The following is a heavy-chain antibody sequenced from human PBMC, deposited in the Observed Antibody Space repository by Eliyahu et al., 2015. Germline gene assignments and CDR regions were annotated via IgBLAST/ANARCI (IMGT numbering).Heavy chain of an antibody. CDR2: INAGNGNT. D-gene: IGHD2-21*02. J-gene: IGHJ4*02. CDR1: GYTFTSYA. V-gene: IGHV1-3*01. CDR3: ARAGGVVVTAEFDY. Sequence: QVQLVQSGAEVKKPGASVKVSCXASGYTFTSYAMHWVRQAPGQRLEWMGWINAGNGNTKYSQKFQGRVTITRDTSASTAYMELSSLRSEDTAVYYCARAGGVVVTAEFDYWGQGTLVTVSS.